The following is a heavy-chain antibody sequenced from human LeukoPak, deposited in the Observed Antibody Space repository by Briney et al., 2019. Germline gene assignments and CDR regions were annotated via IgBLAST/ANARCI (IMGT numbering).Heavy chain of an antibody. D-gene: IGHD1-26*01. J-gene: IGHJ4*02. CDR2: IYTSGTT. CDR3: ARPWSGSEYGSYFDY. V-gene: IGHV4-61*02. CDR1: GGSITNGRYY. Sequence: TPSETLSLTCLVSGGSITNGRYYWSWIRQPAGKGLEWIGRIYTSGTTNYNPSLRSRVTISIDTSKNQFSLNLTSVTAADTAVYYCARPWSGSEYGSYFDYWGQGTLVTVSS.